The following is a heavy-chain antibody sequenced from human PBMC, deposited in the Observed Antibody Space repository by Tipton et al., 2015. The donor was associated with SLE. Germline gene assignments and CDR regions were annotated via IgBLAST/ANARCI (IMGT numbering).Heavy chain of an antibody. J-gene: IGHJ4*02. V-gene: IGHV3-23*01. CDR2: ISGISGITGSGGST. CDR3: ARAEYTTSSDADY. D-gene: IGHD6-6*01. Sequence: SLRLSCAASGFTFSSYAMSWVRQAPGKGLEWVSGISGISGITGSGGSTFYADSVKGRFTISRDNSKNTLFLLMNSLRAEDTAVYYCARAEYTTSSDADYWGQGTLVTVSS. CDR1: GFTFSSYA.